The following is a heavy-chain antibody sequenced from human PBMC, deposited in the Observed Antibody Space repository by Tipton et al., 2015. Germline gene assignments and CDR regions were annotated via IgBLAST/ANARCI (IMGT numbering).Heavy chain of an antibody. V-gene: IGHV4-59*01. CDR3: ASGYGDYVNGMDV. CDR2: IYHSGST. D-gene: IGHD4-17*01. CDR1: GGSINKYY. J-gene: IGHJ6*02. Sequence: LRLSCSVSGGSINKYYLTWIRQPPGKGLEWIGYIYHSGSTNVNPSLKSRVTISIDTSKNQFSLKLSSVTAADTAVYYCASGYGDYVNGMDVWGQGTTVTVSS.